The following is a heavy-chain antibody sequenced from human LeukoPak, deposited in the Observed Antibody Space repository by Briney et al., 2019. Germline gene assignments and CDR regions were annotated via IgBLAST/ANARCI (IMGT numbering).Heavy chain of an antibody. Sequence: PSETLSLTCGVSGGSFSGYYWSWIRQSPGKGLEWIGEINESGSTDYNPSLMSRVTISVDTSKNQFSLKLTSMSAADTAVYHCARGRTGAAALDFWGPGTLVTVSS. J-gene: IGHJ4*02. V-gene: IGHV4-34*01. CDR2: INESGST. CDR1: GGSFSGYY. D-gene: IGHD2-2*01. CDR3: ARGRTGAAALDF.